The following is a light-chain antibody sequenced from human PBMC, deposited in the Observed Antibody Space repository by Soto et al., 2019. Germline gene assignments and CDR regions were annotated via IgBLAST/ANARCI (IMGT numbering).Light chain of an antibody. CDR1: SSNIGAGYD. V-gene: IGLV1-40*01. CDR3: RSYDSSLSGSGV. Sequence: QSVLTQPPSVSGAPGQRVTISCTGSSSNIGAGYDVHWYQQLPGTAPKLLIYGNSNRPSGVPDRYSGSKSGTSASLAITGVQAEDEADDYCRSYDSSLSGSGVFGTGTKLTVL. CDR2: GNS. J-gene: IGLJ1*01.